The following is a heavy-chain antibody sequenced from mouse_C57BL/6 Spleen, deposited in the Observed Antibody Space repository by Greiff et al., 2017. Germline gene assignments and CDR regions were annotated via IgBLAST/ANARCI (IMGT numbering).Heavy chain of an antibody. J-gene: IGHJ4*01. CDR3: ARDYGNSYYYAMDY. CDR1: GYTFTSYG. D-gene: IGHD2-1*01. CDR2: IYPRSGNT. Sequence: VKLQQSGAELARPGASVKLSCKASGYTFTSYGISWVKQRTGQGLEWIGEIYPRSGNTYYNEKFKGKATLTADKSSSTAYMELRSLTSEDSAVYFCARDYGNSYYYAMDYWGQGTSVTVSS. V-gene: IGHV1-81*01.